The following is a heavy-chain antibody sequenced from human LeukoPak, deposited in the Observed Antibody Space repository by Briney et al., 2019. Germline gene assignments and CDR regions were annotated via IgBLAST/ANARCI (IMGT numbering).Heavy chain of an antibody. V-gene: IGHV3-21*01. J-gene: IGHJ5*02. CDR2: ISSSSSYI. CDR3: ARDLILGCSSTSCYPTGPDFDP. D-gene: IGHD2-2*01. CDR1: GFTFSSYS. Sequence: GGSLRLSCAASGFTFSSYSMNWVRQAPGKGLEWVSSISSSSSYIYYADSVKGRFTISRDNAKNSLYLQMNSLRAEDTAVYYCARDLILGCSSTSCYPTGPDFDPWGQGTLVTVSS.